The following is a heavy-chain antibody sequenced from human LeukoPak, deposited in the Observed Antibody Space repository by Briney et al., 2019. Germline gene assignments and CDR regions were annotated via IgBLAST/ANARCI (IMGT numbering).Heavy chain of an antibody. CDR1: GFTFDDYG. CDR3: AREDFIAAAGTFFDY. V-gene: IGHV3-20*04. Sequence: PGGSLRLSCAASGFTFDDYGMNWVRQAPGKGLEWVSGINWNGGSTGYADSVKGRFTISRDNAKNSLYLQMNSLRDEDTALYYCAREDFIAAAGTFFDYWGQGTLVTVSS. CDR2: INWNGGST. D-gene: IGHD6-13*01. J-gene: IGHJ4*02.